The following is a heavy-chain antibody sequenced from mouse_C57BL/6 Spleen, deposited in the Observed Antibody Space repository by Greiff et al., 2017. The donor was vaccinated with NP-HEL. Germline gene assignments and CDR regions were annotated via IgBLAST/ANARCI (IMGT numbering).Heavy chain of an antibody. J-gene: IGHJ2*01. V-gene: IGHV1-62-2*01. Sequence: VQLQQSGAELVKPGASVKLSCKASGYTFTEYTIHWVQQRSGQGLEWIGWFYPGSGSIQYNEQFTDKAPLTAAKSSSTVYLEISRLPSEDAAVYFGARHEESNYDNYFDYWGQGTTLTVSS. D-gene: IGHD2-4*01. CDR3: ARHEESNYDNYFDY. CDR2: FYPGSGSI. CDR1: GYTFTEYT.